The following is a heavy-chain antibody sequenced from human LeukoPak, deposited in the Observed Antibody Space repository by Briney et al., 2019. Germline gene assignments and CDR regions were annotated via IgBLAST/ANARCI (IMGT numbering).Heavy chain of an antibody. CDR2: INHSGST. CDR1: GGSFSGYY. V-gene: IGHV4-34*01. J-gene: IGHJ4*02. Sequence: SETLSLTCAVYGGSFSGYYWSWIRQPPGKGLEWLGEINHSGSTNYNPSLKSRVTISVDTSKNQFSLKLSSVTAADTAVYYCARWLGRGSYYSIDYWGQGTLVTVSS. D-gene: IGHD1-26*01. CDR3: ARWLGRGSYYSIDY.